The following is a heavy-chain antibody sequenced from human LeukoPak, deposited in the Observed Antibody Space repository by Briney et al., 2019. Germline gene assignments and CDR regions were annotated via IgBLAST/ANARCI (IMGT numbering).Heavy chain of an antibody. CDR3: AKGQTTVTEYYFDY. CDR2: ISYDGSNK. J-gene: IGHJ4*02. CDR1: GFTFSSYG. V-gene: IGHV3-30*18. D-gene: IGHD4-17*01. Sequence: PGGSLRLSCAASGFTFSSYGMHWVRQAPGKGLEWVAVISYDGSNKYYADSVKGRFTISRDNSKNTLYLQMNSLRAEDTAVYYCAKGQTTVTEYYFDYWGQGTLVTVSS.